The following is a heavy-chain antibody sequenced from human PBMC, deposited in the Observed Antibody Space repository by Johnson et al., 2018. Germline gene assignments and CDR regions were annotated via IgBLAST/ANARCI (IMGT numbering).Heavy chain of an antibody. CDR2: ISDEGSNK. Sequence: QVQLQESGGGVVQPGRSLRLSCAASGFTFSAYGIHWVRQAPGKGLEWVAVISDEGSNKYFADSVKGRFTLSRDNSKKTLYLQMNSLGAEETAVYYCARDLYYDSSGYYGLAYYYGMDVWGQGTTVTVSS. D-gene: IGHD3-22*01. CDR1: GFTFSAYG. V-gene: IGHV3-30*03. CDR3: ARDLYYDSSGYYGLAYYYGMDV. J-gene: IGHJ6*02.